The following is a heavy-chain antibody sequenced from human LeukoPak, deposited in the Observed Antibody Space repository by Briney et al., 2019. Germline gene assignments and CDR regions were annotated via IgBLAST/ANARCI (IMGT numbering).Heavy chain of an antibody. V-gene: IGHV3-11*04. CDR2: ISSSGSTI. CDR3: ARVFREDILTGYYSGIDY. CDR1: GFTFSDYY. Sequence: GGSLRLSCAASGFTFSDYYMSWIRQAPGKGLEWVSYISSSGSTIYYADSVKGRFTISRDNAKNSLYLQMNSLRAEDTAVYYCARVFREDILTGYYSGIDYWGQGTLVTVSS. D-gene: IGHD3-9*01. J-gene: IGHJ4*02.